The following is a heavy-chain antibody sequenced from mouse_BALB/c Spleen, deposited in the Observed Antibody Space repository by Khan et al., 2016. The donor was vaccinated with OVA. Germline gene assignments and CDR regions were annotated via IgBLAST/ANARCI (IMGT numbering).Heavy chain of an antibody. Sequence: EVQGVESGGGLVQPGGSRKLSCAASGFTFSSYGMHWVRQAPEKGLEWVAYISGDSTTIYYADTVKGRFTISRDNPKNTLFLQMTSLMSEDTAMXYCATSYEYEYDFDYWGQGTTLTVSS. CDR2: ISGDSTTI. D-gene: IGHD2-4*01. CDR1: GFTFSSYG. V-gene: IGHV5-17*02. J-gene: IGHJ2*01. CDR3: ATSYEYEYDFDY.